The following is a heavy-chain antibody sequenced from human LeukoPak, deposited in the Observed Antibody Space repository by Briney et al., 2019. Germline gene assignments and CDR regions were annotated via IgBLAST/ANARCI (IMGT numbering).Heavy chain of an antibody. CDR2: IRSKAYGGRP. V-gene: IGHV3-49*04. J-gene: IGHJ4*02. D-gene: IGHD3-22*01. Sequence: GRSLRLSCTASGFTFGNHAMSWVRRAPGKGLEWVGFIRSKAYGGRPDYAASVQGRFTITRDDSESIAYLQMNGLKTEDTGVYYCTRVNYYDSSSFYYGYFDYWGQGTLVTVSS. CDR1: GFTFGNHA. CDR3: TRVNYYDSSSFYYGYFDY.